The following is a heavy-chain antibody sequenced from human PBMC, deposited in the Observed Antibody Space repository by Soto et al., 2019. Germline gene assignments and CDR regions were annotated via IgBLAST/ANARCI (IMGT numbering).Heavy chain of an antibody. V-gene: IGHV3-49*03. J-gene: IGHJ4*02. D-gene: IGHD2-21*02. CDR2: IRGKAYGGKT. CDR1: GFTFGYST. CDR3: ARAYCGGDCSFFDY. Sequence: GALRLSCTASGFTFGYSTMSWFRQAPREGLEWVGFIRGKAYGGKTEYAASVTGTFTISRDESKSIAYLQMNSLKTEDTAVYYCARAYCGGDCSFFDYWGQGTLVTVSS.